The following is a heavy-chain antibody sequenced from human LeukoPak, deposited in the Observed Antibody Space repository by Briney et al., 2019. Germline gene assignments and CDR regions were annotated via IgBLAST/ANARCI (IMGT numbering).Heavy chain of an antibody. V-gene: IGHV3-48*01. J-gene: IGHJ6*02. CDR1: GFTFSVYS. CDR2: ISSRSSTI. Sequence: PGGSLRLSCAASGFTFSVYSMNWVRQAPGKGLEWVSYISSRSSTIYYADSVKGRFTISRDNSKNTLYLQMNSLRAEDTAVYYCARDPMTAAGSKDGMDVWGQGTTVTVSS. CDR3: ARDPMTAAGSKDGMDV. D-gene: IGHD6-13*01.